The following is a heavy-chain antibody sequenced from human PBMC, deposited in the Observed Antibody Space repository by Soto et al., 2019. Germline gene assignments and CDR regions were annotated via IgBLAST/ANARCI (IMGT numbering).Heavy chain of an antibody. CDR1: GDSIISSDFY. J-gene: IGHJ5*02. Sequence: LSLTCTVSGDSIISSDFYWGWVRQPPGKGLEWIGSIFYLGSSYYNPSLKSRVTMSVDTSKNQFSLRLRSVTAADTALYFCARHSLALRKNNWFDPWGQGIMVTVS. D-gene: IGHD3-3*02. CDR3: ARHSLALRKNNWFDP. V-gene: IGHV4-39*01. CDR2: IFYLGSS.